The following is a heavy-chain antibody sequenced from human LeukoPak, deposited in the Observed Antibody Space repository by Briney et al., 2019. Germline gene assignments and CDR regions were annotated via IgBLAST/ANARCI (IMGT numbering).Heavy chain of an antibody. Sequence: GGSLRLSCAASGFTFSSYGMHWVRQAPGKGLEWVAVISYDGSNKYYADSVKGRFTISRDNSKNTLYLQMNSLRAEDTAVYYCARLGGGLVIRDLDYWGQGTLVTVSS. D-gene: IGHD3-9*01. V-gene: IGHV3-30*03. CDR2: ISYDGSNK. J-gene: IGHJ4*02. CDR1: GFTFSSYG. CDR3: ARLGGGLVIRDLDY.